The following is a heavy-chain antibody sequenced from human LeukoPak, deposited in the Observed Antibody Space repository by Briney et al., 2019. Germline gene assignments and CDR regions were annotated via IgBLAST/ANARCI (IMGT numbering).Heavy chain of an antibody. CDR1: GGSFSGYY. CDR3: ARGNYDILYCSGGSCYPSSWRFDP. Sequence: SETLSLTCAVYGGSFSGYYWSWIRQPPGKGLEWIGEINHSGSTNYNPSLKSRVTISVDTSKNQFSLKLSSVTAADTAVYYCARGNYDILYCSGGSCYPSSWRFDPWGQGTLVTVSS. D-gene: IGHD2-15*01. J-gene: IGHJ5*02. V-gene: IGHV4-34*01. CDR2: INHSGST.